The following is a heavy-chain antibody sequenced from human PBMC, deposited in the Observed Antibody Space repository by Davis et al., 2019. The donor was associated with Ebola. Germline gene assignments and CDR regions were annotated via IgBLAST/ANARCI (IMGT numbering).Heavy chain of an antibody. Sequence: ASVQISCKASGYTFTSYYMHWVRQAPVQGLELMGIINPSGGSTSYAQKFQGRVTMTRDTSTSTVYMELSSLRSEDTAVYYCARDGVVVVPAAIYYGMDVWGQGTTVTVSS. CDR2: INPSGGST. CDR3: ARDGVVVVPAAIYYGMDV. J-gene: IGHJ6*02. CDR1: GYTFTSYY. D-gene: IGHD2-2*01. V-gene: IGHV1-46*01.